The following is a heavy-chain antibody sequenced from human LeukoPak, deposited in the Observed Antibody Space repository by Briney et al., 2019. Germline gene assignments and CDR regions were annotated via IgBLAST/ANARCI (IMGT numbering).Heavy chain of an antibody. CDR3: ARVEVGGNIYFDY. CDR2: IYYSGSTNY. V-gene: IGHV4-59*11. J-gene: IGHJ4*02. D-gene: IGHD1-26*01. Sequence: PSETLSLTCTVSGGSMSRHYWSWIRQPPGKGLEWIGYIYYSGSTNYNYNPSLKSRVTISVDTSKNQFSLKLSSVTAADTAVYYCARVEVGGNIYFDYWGQGTLVTVSS. CDR1: GGSMSRHY.